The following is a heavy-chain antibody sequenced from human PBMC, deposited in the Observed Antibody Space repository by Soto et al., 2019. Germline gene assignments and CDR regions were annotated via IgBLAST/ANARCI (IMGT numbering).Heavy chain of an antibody. CDR3: ARAGSSSWYLRSRYYGMDV. CDR2: IYYSGST. J-gene: IGHJ6*02. V-gene: IGHV4-59*01. Sequence: SETLSLTCTVSGGSISSYYWSWIRQPPGKGLAWIGYIYYSGSTNYNPSLKSRVTISVDTSKNQFSLKLSSVTAADTAVYYCARAGSSSWYLRSRYYGMDVWGQGTTVTVSS. CDR1: GGSISSYY. D-gene: IGHD6-13*01.